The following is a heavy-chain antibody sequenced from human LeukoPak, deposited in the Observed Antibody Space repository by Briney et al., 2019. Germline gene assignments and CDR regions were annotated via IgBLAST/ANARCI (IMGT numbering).Heavy chain of an antibody. CDR1: GFSLSTSGMC. Sequence: SGPTLVNPTQPLTLTCTFSGFSLSTSGMCVSWIRQPPGKALEWLARIDWDDDNYYSTSLKTRLTISKDTSKNQVVLTMTNMDPVDTATYYCARHYPGGSYYYFDYWGQGTLVTVSS. V-gene: IGHV2-70*11. D-gene: IGHD3-10*01. CDR3: ARHYPGGSYYYFDY. CDR2: IDWDDDN. J-gene: IGHJ4*02.